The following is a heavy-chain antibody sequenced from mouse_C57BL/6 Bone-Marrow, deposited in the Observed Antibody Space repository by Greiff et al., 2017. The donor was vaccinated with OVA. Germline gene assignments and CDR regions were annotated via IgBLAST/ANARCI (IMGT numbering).Heavy chain of an antibody. D-gene: IGHD2-4*01. V-gene: IGHV14-2*01. CDR2: IDPEDGDT. CDR1: GFNIKDYY. J-gene: IGHJ4*01. Sequence: EVQLQQSGAELVKPGASVKLSCTASGFNIKDYYMHWVKQRTEQGLAWIGRIDPEDGDTKYAPKFQGKATITADTSSNTADLQLSSLTSEDTAVYYWASYDYDYAMDYWGQGTSVTVAS. CDR3: ASYDYDYAMDY.